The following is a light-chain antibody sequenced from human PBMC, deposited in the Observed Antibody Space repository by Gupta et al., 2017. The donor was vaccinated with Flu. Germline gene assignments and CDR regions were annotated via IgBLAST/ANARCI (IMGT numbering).Light chain of an antibody. CDR2: WEA. CDR1: QSGCYTYNNKNC. CDR3: QQYYSTPALT. Sequence: LGERATINCKSSQSGCYTYNNKNCLAWYQQKQGQPPKLLIYWEATREAGVPDRFSGSGSGTDVTLPISSRQEEDVAVYYCQQYYSTPALTFGGGTKVEIK. J-gene: IGKJ4*01. V-gene: IGKV4-1*01.